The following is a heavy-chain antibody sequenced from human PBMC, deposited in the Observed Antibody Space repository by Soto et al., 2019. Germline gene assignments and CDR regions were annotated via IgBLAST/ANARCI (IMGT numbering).Heavy chain of an antibody. CDR2: INPNSGDT. J-gene: IGHJ4*02. V-gene: IGHV1-2*02. D-gene: IGHD3-3*01. Sequence: ASVKVSCKASGYTFTGYYMHWVRQAPGQGLEWMGWINPNSGDTNYAQKLQGRVTMTTDTSTSTAYMELRRLRSDDTAVYYCARASSQRYDFWSGYYFSDSPGFYYFDYWGQGTLVTVSS. CDR1: GYTFTGYY. CDR3: ARASSQRYDFWSGYYFSDSPGFYYFDY.